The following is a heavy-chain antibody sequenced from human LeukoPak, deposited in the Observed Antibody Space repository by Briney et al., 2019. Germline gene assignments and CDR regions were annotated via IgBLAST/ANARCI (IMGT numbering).Heavy chain of an antibody. J-gene: IGHJ3*02. D-gene: IGHD3-10*01. CDR2: INPSGGST. CDR3: ARPEGGSGRTDAFDI. Sequence: ASVKVSCKASGYTFTSYYMHWVRQAPGQGPEWMGIINPSGGSTSYAQKFQGRVTMTRDTSTSTVYMELSSLRSEDTAVYYCARPEGGSGRTDAFDIWGQGTMVTVSS. CDR1: GYTFTSYY. V-gene: IGHV1-46*03.